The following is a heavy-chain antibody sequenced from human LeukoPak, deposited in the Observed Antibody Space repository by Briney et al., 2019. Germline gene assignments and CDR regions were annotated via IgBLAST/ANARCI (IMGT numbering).Heavy chain of an antibody. CDR1: GFTFSSYS. J-gene: IGHJ3*02. Sequence: PGGSLRLSCAASGFTFSSYSMNWVRQAPGKGLEWVSYISSSSSTIYYADSVKGRFTISRDNAKNSLYLQMNSLRAEDTAVYYCARDFDYGDYGAAFDIWGQGTMVTVSS. D-gene: IGHD4-17*01. V-gene: IGHV3-48*04. CDR2: ISSSSSTI. CDR3: ARDFDYGDYGAAFDI.